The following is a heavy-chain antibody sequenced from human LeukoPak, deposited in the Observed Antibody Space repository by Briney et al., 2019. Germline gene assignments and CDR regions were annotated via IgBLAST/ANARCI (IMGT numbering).Heavy chain of an antibody. V-gene: IGHV3-48*01. Sequence: GGSLRLSCAASGFTFSSYSMNWVRQAPGKGLEWVSYISSSSSTIYYADSAKGRFTISRDNAKNSLYLQMNSLRAEDTAVYYCARDTVSGWYDYWGQGTLVTVSS. CDR3: ARDTVSGWYDY. D-gene: IGHD6-19*01. CDR2: ISSSSSTI. CDR1: GFTFSSYS. J-gene: IGHJ4*02.